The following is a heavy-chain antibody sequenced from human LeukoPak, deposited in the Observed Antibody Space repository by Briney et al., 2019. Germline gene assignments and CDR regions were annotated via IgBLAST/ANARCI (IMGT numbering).Heavy chain of an antibody. CDR3: ARGRGGYDY. CDR1: GGTFSSYA. Sequence: VASVKVSCKASGGTFSSYAISWVRQAPGQGLEWMGWMNPNSGNTGYAQKFQGRVTMTRNTSISTAYMELSSLRSEDTAVYYCARGRGGYDYWGQGTLVTVSS. V-gene: IGHV1-8*02. D-gene: IGHD3-16*01. CDR2: MNPNSGNT. J-gene: IGHJ4*02.